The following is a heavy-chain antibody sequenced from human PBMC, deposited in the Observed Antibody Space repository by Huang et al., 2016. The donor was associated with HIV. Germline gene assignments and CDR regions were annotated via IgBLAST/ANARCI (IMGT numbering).Heavy chain of an antibody. CDR3: VRGWYIAALPYFDY. D-gene: IGHD6-6*01. CDR2: MNPNSGNT. J-gene: IGHJ4*02. V-gene: IGHV1-8*01. Sequence: QVQLVQSGAEVRKPGASVKVSCEASGYSFASYDINWVRQATGLGLEWMGWMNPNSGNTGYAQKFQGRVTMTRNTSISTAYMELSSLRSEDTAKYFCVRGWYIAALPYFDYWGQGTLVTVSS. CDR1: GYSFASYD.